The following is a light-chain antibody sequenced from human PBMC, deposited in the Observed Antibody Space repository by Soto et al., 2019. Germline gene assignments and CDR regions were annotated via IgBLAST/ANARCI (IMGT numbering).Light chain of an antibody. J-gene: IGLJ2*01. CDR1: NIGSKS. CDR3: QVWDSSSDHPVV. CDR2: YDS. Sequence: VLTQPPSVSVAPGKTARITCGGNNIGSKSVHWYQQKPGQAPVLVIYYDSDRPSGIPERFSGSNSGNTATLTISRVEAGDEADYYCQVWDSSSDHPVVFGGGTKLTVL. V-gene: IGLV3-21*04.